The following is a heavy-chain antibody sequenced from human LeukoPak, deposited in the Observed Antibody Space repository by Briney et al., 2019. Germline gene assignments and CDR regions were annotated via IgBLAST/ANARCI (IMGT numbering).Heavy chain of an antibody. V-gene: IGHV3-48*04. D-gene: IGHD1-26*01. CDR1: GFTFSSYS. Sequence: AGGSLRLSCAASGFTFSSYSMNWVRQAPGKGLEWVSYISSSSSTIYYADSVKGRFTISRDNAKNSLYLQMNSLRAEDTAVYYCARDPGGELLENYFDYWGQGTLVTVSS. CDR2: ISSSSSTI. CDR3: ARDPGGELLENYFDY. J-gene: IGHJ4*02.